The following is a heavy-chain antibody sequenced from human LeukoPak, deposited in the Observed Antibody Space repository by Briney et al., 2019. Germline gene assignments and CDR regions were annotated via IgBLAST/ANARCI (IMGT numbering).Heavy chain of an antibody. CDR1: GFTFSSDG. CDR3: AKDLNSNGPGFDY. CDR2: IRASVTST. V-gene: IGHV3-23*01. Sequence: PGESLRLSCAASGFTFSSDGLSWVRQAPGKGLEWVSAIRASVTSTYYADSVQGRFTISRDNSKNTLDLQMNSLRAEDTAVYYCAKDLNSNGPGFDYWGQGTLLPVSS. D-gene: IGHD6-19*01. J-gene: IGHJ4*02.